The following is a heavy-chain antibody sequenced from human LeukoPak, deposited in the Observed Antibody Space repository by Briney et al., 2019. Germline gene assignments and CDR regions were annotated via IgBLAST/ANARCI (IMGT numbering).Heavy chain of an antibody. V-gene: IGHV1-69*13. CDR1: GGTFSSYA. J-gene: IGHJ4*02. CDR3: APIAAAGTGY. CDR2: IIPIFGTA. Sequence: ASVKVSCKASGGTFSSYAISWVRQAPGQGLEWMGGIIPIFGTANYAQKFQGRVTITADESTSTAYMELSGLRSEDTAVYYCAPIAAAGTGYWGQGTLVTVSS. D-gene: IGHD6-13*01.